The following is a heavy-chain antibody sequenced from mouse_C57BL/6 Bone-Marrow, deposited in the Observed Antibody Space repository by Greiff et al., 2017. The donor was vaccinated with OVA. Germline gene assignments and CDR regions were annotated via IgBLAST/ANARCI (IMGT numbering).Heavy chain of an antibody. J-gene: IGHJ2*01. Sequence: EVQLVESEGGLVQPGSSMKLSCTASGFTFSDYYMAWVRQVPEKGLEWVANINYDGSSTYYLDSLKSRFIISRDNAKNILYLQMSSLKSEDTATYYCARDFSDYYGSSLDYWGQGTTLTVSS. V-gene: IGHV5-16*01. CDR3: ARDFSDYYGSSLDY. CDR1: GFTFSDYY. D-gene: IGHD1-1*01. CDR2: INYDGSST.